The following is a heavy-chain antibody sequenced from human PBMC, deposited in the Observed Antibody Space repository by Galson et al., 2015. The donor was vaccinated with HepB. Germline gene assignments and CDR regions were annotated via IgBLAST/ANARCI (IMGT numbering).Heavy chain of an antibody. CDR1: GFIFSSFG. J-gene: IGHJ4*02. V-gene: IGHV3-33*01. Sequence: SLRLSCAASGFIFSSFGMHWVCQAPGKGLEWVAFIRLDGSNRYYADSVKGRFTISRDSSRNTLYLQRTSLRDEDTAVYYCASDCDGSGSFYNMLGYWGQGTMVTVSS. CDR3: ASDCDGSGSFYNMLGY. D-gene: IGHD3-10*01. CDR2: IRLDGSNR.